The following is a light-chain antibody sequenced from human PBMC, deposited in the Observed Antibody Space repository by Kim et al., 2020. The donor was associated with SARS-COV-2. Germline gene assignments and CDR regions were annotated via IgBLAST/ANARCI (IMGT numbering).Light chain of an antibody. V-gene: IGKV1-5*03. CDR3: QQYDSYPVT. CDR2: KAS. CDR1: QSISSW. J-gene: IGKJ2*01. Sequence: DIQMTQSPSTLSASVGDRVTITCRASQSISSWLAWYQQKPGKAPRLLMYKASNLQSGVPSRFSGSGSGTDFILTISSLQPDDFASYYCQQYDSYPVTFGQGTKLEI.